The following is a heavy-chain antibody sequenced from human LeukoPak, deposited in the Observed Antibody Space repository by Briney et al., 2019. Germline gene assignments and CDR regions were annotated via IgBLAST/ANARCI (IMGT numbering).Heavy chain of an antibody. CDR2: IYYSGST. V-gene: IGHV4-39*01. CDR1: GGSISSSSYY. CDR3: ARQWDTAMAQPYYLDY. Sequence: SETLSLTCTVSGGSISSSSYYWGWIRQPPGKGLEWIGSIYYSGSTYYNPSLKSRVTISVDTSKNQFSLKLSSVTAADTAVYYCARQWDTAMAQPYYLDYRGQGTLVTVSS. J-gene: IGHJ4*02. D-gene: IGHD5-18*01.